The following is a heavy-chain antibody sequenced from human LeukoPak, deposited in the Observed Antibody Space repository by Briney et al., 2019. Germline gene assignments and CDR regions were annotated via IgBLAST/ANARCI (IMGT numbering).Heavy chain of an antibody. Sequence: GGSLRLSCAASGFAFSSYWMTWVRQTPGKGLEWVANIKPDGSGKNYVDSVKGRFTISRDNAKNSLYLQMKGLRVEDTAVYYCSSQPAVLDLNCWGQGTLVTVSS. CDR3: SSQPAVLDLNC. V-gene: IGHV3-7*01. CDR2: IKPDGSGK. J-gene: IGHJ4*02. D-gene: IGHD6-19*01. CDR1: GFAFSSYW.